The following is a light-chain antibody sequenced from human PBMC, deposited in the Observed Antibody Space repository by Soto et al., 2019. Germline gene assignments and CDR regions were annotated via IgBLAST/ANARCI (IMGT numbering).Light chain of an antibody. J-gene: IGLJ1*01. Sequence: QSVLTQPPSASGTPGQRVTISCSGSSSNIGSNTVNWYQQLPGTAPKLLIYSNNQRPSGVPDRFSGSKSGTSASLAIRGLKSEYEADYYCAAWDNSLNGYVFGTGTKVTVL. CDR2: SNN. CDR1: SSNIGSNT. CDR3: AAWDNSLNGYV. V-gene: IGLV1-44*01.